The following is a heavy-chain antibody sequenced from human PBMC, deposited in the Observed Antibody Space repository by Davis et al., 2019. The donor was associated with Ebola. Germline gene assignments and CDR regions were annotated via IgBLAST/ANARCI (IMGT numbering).Heavy chain of an antibody. CDR2: ISSSSSTI. Sequence: GESLKISCAASGFTFSSYSMNWVRQAPGTGLEWVSYISSSSSTIYYADSVKGRFTISRDNAKNSLYLQMNSLRAEDTAVYYCARAYVDYDFWSGRNWFDPWGQGTLVTVSS. D-gene: IGHD3-3*01. J-gene: IGHJ5*02. CDR3: ARAYVDYDFWSGRNWFDP. CDR1: GFTFSSYS. V-gene: IGHV3-48*04.